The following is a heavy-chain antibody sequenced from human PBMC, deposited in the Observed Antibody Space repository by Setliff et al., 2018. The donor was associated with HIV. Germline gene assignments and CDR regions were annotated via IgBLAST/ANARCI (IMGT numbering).Heavy chain of an antibody. CDR2: IRDKTRGGTT. J-gene: IGHJ4*02. D-gene: IGHD3-10*01. Sequence: HPGGSLRLSCTGSGFNFADYYINWVRQAPGKGLEWIGFIRDKTRGGTTEYAASVKGRFTISRDDSKSVAYLQMNSLKTDDTALYYCARDPYGYSWGQGTLVTVSS. CDR1: GFNFADYY. V-gene: IGHV3-49*04. CDR3: ARDPYGYS.